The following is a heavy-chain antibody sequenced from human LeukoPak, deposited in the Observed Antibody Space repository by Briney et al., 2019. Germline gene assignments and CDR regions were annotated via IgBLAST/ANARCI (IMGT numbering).Heavy chain of an antibody. V-gene: IGHV4-4*07. Sequence: SETLSLTCTVSGDSISNYFWTWIRQPAGKGLEWMGRIYFTGSNNYNPSLKSRVTMSVDRSKNRFSLKLSSVTAADTAVYYCARGLPAISAYSGSYLFDYWGQGTLVTVSS. J-gene: IGHJ4*02. CDR2: IYFTGSN. CDR1: GDSISNYF. D-gene: IGHD1-26*01. CDR3: ARGLPAISAYSGSYLFDY.